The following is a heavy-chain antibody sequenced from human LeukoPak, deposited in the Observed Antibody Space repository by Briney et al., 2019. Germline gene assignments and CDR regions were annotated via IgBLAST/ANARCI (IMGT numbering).Heavy chain of an antibody. CDR1: GGSISSYY. V-gene: IGHV4-59*01. D-gene: IGHD2-15*01. J-gene: IGHJ3*02. CDR2: IYYTGST. Sequence: SETLSLTCTVSGGSISSYYWSWIRQPPGKGLEWIGYIYYTGSTNYNPSLKCRVTISLDTSKNQFSLKLSSVTAADTAVYYCARQRGYWSGDFDIWGQGTMVTVSS. CDR3: ARQRGYWSGDFDI.